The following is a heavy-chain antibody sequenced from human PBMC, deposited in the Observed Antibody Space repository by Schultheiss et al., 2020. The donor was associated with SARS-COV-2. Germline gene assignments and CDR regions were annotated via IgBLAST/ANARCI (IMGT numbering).Heavy chain of an antibody. J-gene: IGHJ6*02. Sequence: GGSLRLSCAASGFTVSSYSMNWVRQAPGKGLEWVSSISSSSSYIYYADSVKGRFTISRDNAKNSLYLQMNSLRAEDTAVYYCARDSPWLRTYYYYGMDVWGQGTTVTVSS. CDR2: ISSSSSYI. D-gene: IGHD5-12*01. V-gene: IGHV3-21*01. CDR1: GFTVSSYS. CDR3: ARDSPWLRTYYYYGMDV.